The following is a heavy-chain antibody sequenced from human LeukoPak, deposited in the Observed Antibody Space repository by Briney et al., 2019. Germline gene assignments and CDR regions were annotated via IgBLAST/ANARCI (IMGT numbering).Heavy chain of an antibody. J-gene: IGHJ6*04. V-gene: IGHV3-21*01. Sequence: GALRLSCAASGFTFSSYGMSWVRQAPGKGLEWVSSISSSSSYIYYADSVKGRFTISRDNAKNSLYLQMNSLRAEDTAVYYCAELGITMIGGVWGKGTTVTISS. CDR1: GFTFSSYG. D-gene: IGHD3-10*02. CDR3: AELGITMIGGV. CDR2: ISSSSSYI.